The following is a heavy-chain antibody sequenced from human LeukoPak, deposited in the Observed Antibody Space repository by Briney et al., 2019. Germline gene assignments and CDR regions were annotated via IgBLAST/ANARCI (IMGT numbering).Heavy chain of an antibody. J-gene: IGHJ4*02. Sequence: PGKSLRLSCAASGFTFSSYGMHWVRQAPGKGLEWVSYIGTSSSTIYYADSVKGRFTISRDNAKNSLYLQMNSLRDEDTAVYYCARHDYGGNSGDHWGQGTLVTVSS. CDR3: ARHDYGGNSGDH. CDR2: IGTSSSTI. V-gene: IGHV3-48*02. D-gene: IGHD4-23*01. CDR1: GFTFSSYG.